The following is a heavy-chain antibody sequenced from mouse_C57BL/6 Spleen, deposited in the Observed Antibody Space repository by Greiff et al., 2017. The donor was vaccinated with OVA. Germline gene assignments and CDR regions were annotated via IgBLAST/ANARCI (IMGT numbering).Heavy chain of an antibody. Sequence: EVQLQQSGAELVKPGASVKLSCTASGFTIKDYYMHWVKQRPEQGLEWIGRIDPEDGYTKYPANFQGKATITADKSTNTTYLQLSSLTSEDTAVYYCARYYGNSVSCYFDVWGTGTTVTVSS. CDR3: ARYYGNSVSCYFDV. D-gene: IGHD1-1*01. V-gene: IGHV14-2*01. CDR2: IDPEDGYT. CDR1: GFTIKDYY. J-gene: IGHJ1*03.